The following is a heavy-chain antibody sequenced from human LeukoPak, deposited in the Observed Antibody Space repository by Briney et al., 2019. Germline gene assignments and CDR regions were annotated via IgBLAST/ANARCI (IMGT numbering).Heavy chain of an antibody. Sequence: SETLSLTCNVSGVSISTHYWSWIRQSPGKGLEWIGYIDHNGITNYNPSLKSRVTISIDTSKNEFSLKLTSVIAADTAVYFCAREANYYGSGSYFEGTFDYWGQGSLVTVSS. CDR3: AREANYYGSGSYFEGTFDY. D-gene: IGHD3-10*01. V-gene: IGHV4-59*11. J-gene: IGHJ4*02. CDR1: GVSISTHY. CDR2: IDHNGIT.